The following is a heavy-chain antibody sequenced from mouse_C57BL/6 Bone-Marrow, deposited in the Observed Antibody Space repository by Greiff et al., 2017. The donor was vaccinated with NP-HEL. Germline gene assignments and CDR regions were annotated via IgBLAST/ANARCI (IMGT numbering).Heavy chain of an antibody. V-gene: IGHV2-5*01. CDR3: ATLYYGSSYRYAMDY. CDR2: IWRGGST. D-gene: IGHD1-1*01. Sequence: QVQLQQSGPGLVQPSQSLSISCTVSGFSLTSYGVHWVRQSPGKGLEWLGVIWRGGSTDYNAAFMSRLSITKDNSKSQVFFKMNSLQADDTAIYYCATLYYGSSYRYAMDYWGQGTSVTVSS. J-gene: IGHJ4*01. CDR1: GFSLTSYG.